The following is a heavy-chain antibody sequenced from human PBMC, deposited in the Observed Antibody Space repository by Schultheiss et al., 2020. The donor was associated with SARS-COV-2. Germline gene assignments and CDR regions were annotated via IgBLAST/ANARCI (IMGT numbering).Heavy chain of an antibody. CDR3: AGDILTAENDY. V-gene: IGHV3-69-1*01. Sequence: GGSLRLSCAASGFTFSDYYMNWVRQAPGKGLEWVSSISSSSTIYYADSVKGRFTISRDNAKNSLYLQMNSLRAEDTAVYYCAGDILTAENDYWGQGTLVTVSS. CDR1: GFTFSDYY. J-gene: IGHJ4*02. CDR2: ISSSSTI. D-gene: IGHD3-9*01.